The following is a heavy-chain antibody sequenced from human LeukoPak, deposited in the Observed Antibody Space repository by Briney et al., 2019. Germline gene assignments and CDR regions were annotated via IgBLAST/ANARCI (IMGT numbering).Heavy chain of an antibody. CDR1: GGSISSSSYY. J-gene: IGHJ4*02. D-gene: IGHD6-6*01. CDR3: ARQLAARLFDY. Sequence: SSETLSLTCTVSGGSISSSSYYWGWIRQPPGKGLEWIGSIYYSGSTYYNPSLKSRVTISVDTSKNQFSLKLSSVTAADTAVYYCARQLAARLFDYWGQGTLVTVSS. V-gene: IGHV4-39*01. CDR2: IYYSGST.